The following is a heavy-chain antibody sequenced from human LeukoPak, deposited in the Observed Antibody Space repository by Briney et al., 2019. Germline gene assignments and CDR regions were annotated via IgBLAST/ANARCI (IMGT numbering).Heavy chain of an antibody. Sequence: ETLSLTCTVSGGSISSYYWSWIRQPPGKGLEWVSSISSSSSYIYYADSVKGRFTISRDNAKNSLYLQMNSLRAEDTAVYYCARDPREIAVSWGQGTLVTVSS. V-gene: IGHV3-21*01. CDR2: ISSSSSYI. J-gene: IGHJ4*02. D-gene: IGHD6-19*01. CDR3: ARDPREIAVS. CDR1: GGSISSYY.